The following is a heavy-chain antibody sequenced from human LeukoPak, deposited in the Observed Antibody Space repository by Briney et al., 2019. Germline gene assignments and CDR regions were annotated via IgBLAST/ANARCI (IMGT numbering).Heavy chain of an antibody. CDR2: ISGSGGST. D-gene: IGHD2-15*01. CDR1: GFTFSSYA. Sequence: GGSLTLSCAASGFTFSSYAMSWVRQAPGKGLEWVSAISGSGGSTYYADSVKGRFTISRDNSKNTLYLQMNSLRAEDTAVYYCAKDGSGSYYFDYWGQGTLVTVSS. J-gene: IGHJ4*02. V-gene: IGHV3-23*01. CDR3: AKDGSGSYYFDY.